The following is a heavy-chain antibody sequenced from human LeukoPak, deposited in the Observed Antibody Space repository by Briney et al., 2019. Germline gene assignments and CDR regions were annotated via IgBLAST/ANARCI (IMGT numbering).Heavy chain of an antibody. Sequence: GRSLRLSCAASGFTFSDYYISWIRQAPGKGLEWISYISSSGNTKKYADSMKGRFTISRDNAKNSLYLQMNSLRAEDTAVYYCARDRDSSGWDPFDYWGQGTLVTVSS. CDR2: ISSSGNTK. J-gene: IGHJ4*02. V-gene: IGHV3-11*01. CDR1: GFTFSDYY. CDR3: ARDRDSSGWDPFDY. D-gene: IGHD6-19*01.